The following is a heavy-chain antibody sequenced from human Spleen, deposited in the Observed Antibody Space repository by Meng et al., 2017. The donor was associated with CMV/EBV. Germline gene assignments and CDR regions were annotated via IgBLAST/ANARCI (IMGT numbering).Heavy chain of an antibody. CDR2: IYYTGTT. V-gene: IGHV4-39*07. J-gene: IGHJ3*01. D-gene: IGHD4-23*01. CDR1: GDSISSSSYY. CDR3: VRVALVILLSAFDV. Sequence: SETLSLTCSVSGDSISSSSYYWGWIRQPPGKGLEYIGTIYYTGTTYYNPSLRSRVTISMDTSRNQFSLELSSVTAADTAVYYCVRVALVILLSAFDVWGQGTQVTVSS.